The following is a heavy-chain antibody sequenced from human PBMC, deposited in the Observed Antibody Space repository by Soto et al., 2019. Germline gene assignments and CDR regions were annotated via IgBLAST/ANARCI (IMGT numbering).Heavy chain of an antibody. D-gene: IGHD2-15*01. CDR1: GGYISSGGYY. V-gene: IGHV4-31*03. CDR2: IFYSGKT. Sequence: QVQLQESGPGLVKPSQTLSLTCTVSGGYISSGGYYWSWIRQHPGKGLEWIGYIFYSGKTYFNPSLKSRVTISVDTSQNQFSLKLSSVTAADTAVYYCARAYCSGTSCYFFPDYWGQGTLVTVSS. CDR3: ARAYCSGTSCYFFPDY. J-gene: IGHJ4*02.